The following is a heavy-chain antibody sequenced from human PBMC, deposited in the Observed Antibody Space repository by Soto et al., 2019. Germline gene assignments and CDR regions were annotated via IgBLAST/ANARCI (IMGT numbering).Heavy chain of an antibody. Sequence: NLTIYWISWVRQMPGKGLEWMGRIDPSDSYTNYSPSFQGHVTISADKSISTAYLQWSSLKASDTAMYYCARTSMQSRGYSYGHGGMDVWGQGTTVTVSS. CDR1: NLTIYW. CDR3: ARTSMQSRGYSYGHGGMDV. CDR2: IDPSDSYT. V-gene: IGHV5-10-1*01. J-gene: IGHJ6*02. D-gene: IGHD5-18*01.